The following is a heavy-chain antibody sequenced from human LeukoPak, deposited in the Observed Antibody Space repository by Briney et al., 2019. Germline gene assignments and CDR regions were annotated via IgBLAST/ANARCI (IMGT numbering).Heavy chain of an antibody. V-gene: IGHV3-23*01. Sequence: PGGSLRLSWAASGFTFSCYAMSWVRQAPGKGQGWVSAISGSGGSTYYADSVKGRFTISRDNSKNTLYLQMNSLRAEDTAVYYCAKDYRGVAAAGTLGYFDYWGQGTLVTVSS. CDR1: GFTFSCYA. J-gene: IGHJ4*02. D-gene: IGHD6-13*01. CDR3: AKDYRGVAAAGTLGYFDY. CDR2: ISGSGGST.